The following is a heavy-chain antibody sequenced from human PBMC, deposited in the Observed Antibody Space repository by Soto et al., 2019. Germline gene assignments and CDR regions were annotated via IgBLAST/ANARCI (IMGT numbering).Heavy chain of an antibody. V-gene: IGHV1-69*02. CDR2: IIPILGIA. Sequence: QVQLVQSGAEVKKPGSSVKVSCKASGGTFSSYTISWVRQAPGQGLEWMGRIIPILGIANYAQKFQGRVTITADKSTSTAYMEQSSLRSEDTAVYYCASDILTGNAYGMDVWGQGTTVTVSS. CDR3: ASDILTGNAYGMDV. CDR1: GGTFSSYT. D-gene: IGHD3-9*01. J-gene: IGHJ6*02.